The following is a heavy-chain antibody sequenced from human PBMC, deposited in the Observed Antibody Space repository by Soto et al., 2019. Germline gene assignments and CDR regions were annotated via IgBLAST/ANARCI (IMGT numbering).Heavy chain of an antibody. CDR3: GRDRSHSAGVGKIDL. CDR1: GFNFNTYR. V-gene: IGHV3-21*01. D-gene: IGHD3-10*01. J-gene: IGHJ5*02. CDR2: ISSKGSYI. Sequence: GSQRLSCAASGFNFNTYRMNWVRQPPGKVLEWVSSISSKGSYIYYTPSVKGRFTITRDNAKNSVYLQMNRLRAEDTAVDYRGRDRSHSAGVGKIDLWGQGTRVTAPQ.